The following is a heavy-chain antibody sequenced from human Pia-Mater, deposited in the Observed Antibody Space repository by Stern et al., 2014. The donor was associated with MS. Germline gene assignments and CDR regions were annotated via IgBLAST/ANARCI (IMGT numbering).Heavy chain of an antibody. Sequence: VQLLQSGAEVKKPGSSVKVSCKASGGTFSTEAISWVRRAPGQGLEWMGGIIPIFATTKYAQKVQGRVTLTADESTSTAYLELSSLRSDDAAVYYCARDLSGTITIFYYYGMDVWGQGTTVTVSS. CDR1: GGTFSTEA. V-gene: IGHV1-69*01. J-gene: IGHJ6*02. CDR3: ARDLSGTITIFYYYGMDV. D-gene: IGHD4-11*01. CDR2: IIPIFATT.